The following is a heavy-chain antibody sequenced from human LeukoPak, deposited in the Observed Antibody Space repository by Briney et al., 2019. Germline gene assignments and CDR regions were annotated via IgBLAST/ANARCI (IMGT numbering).Heavy chain of an antibody. CDR2: ISYHGSNK. D-gene: IGHD3-10*01. Sequence: PGGSLRLSCAASGFTFSSYGMYWVRQAPGKGLEWVAVISYHGSNKYYADSVKGRFTISRDNSKNTLYLQMNSLRTEDTAVYYCARGGDYGSGSFRWRHLDCWGQGTLVTVSS. J-gene: IGHJ4*02. V-gene: IGHV3-30*03. CDR1: GFTFSSYG. CDR3: ARGGDYGSGSFRWRHLDC.